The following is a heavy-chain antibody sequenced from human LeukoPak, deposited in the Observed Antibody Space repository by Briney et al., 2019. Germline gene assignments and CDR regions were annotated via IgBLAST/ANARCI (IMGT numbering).Heavy chain of an antibody. D-gene: IGHD3-10*01. CDR2: INTNTGKP. Sequence: ASVKVSCKASGYTFTSYAMNWVRQAPGQGLERMGWINTNTGKPTYAQGFTGRFVFSLATSVSTAYLQICSLKAEDTAVYYCARGSFFGLDDYWGQGTLVTVSS. CDR3: ARGSFFGLDDY. CDR1: GYTFTSYA. V-gene: IGHV7-4-1*01. J-gene: IGHJ4*02.